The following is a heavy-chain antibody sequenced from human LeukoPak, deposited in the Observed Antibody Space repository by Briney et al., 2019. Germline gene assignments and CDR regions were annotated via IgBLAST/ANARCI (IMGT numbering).Heavy chain of an antibody. CDR1: GFTFSSYW. J-gene: IGHJ4*02. D-gene: IGHD6-19*01. CDR3: ALGPAQWLVPGYYSFDY. CDR2: IKQDGSEK. Sequence: GGSLRLSCAASGFTFSSYWMSWVRQAPGKGLEWVANIKQDGSEKYYVDSVKGRFTISRDNAKNSLYLQMNSLRAEDTAVYYCALGPAQWLVPGYYSFDYWGQGTLVTVSS. V-gene: IGHV3-7*01.